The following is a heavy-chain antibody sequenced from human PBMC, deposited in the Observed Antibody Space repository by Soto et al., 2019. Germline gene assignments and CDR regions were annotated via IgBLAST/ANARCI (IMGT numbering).Heavy chain of an antibody. V-gene: IGHV1-18*01. Sequence: ASVNVSCKASGYTYTSYALSWVRQAPGQGLEWMGWISAYNGNTNYAQKLQGRVAMNKDTHTSTAYMELRSLRSDDTAGYYCAKEAYYYGSGSYYLTNTFDYWGQGTLVTVSS. CDR1: GYTYTSYA. CDR3: AKEAYYYGSGSYYLTNTFDY. J-gene: IGHJ4*02. CDR2: ISAYNGNT. D-gene: IGHD3-10*01.